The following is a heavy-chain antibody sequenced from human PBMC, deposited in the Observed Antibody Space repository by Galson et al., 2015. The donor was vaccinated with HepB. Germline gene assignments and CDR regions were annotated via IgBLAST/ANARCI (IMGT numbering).Heavy chain of an antibody. CDR2: IWYDGSNK. CDR1: GFTFSSYG. CDR3: AKAYSSSWYYFDY. J-gene: IGHJ4*02. V-gene: IGHV3-33*06. Sequence: SLRLSCAASGFTFSSYGMHWVRQAPGKGLEWVAVIWYDGSNKYYADSVKGRFTLSRDNSKNTLYLQMNSLRAEDTAVYYCAKAYSSSWYYFDYWGQGTLVTVSS. D-gene: IGHD6-13*01.